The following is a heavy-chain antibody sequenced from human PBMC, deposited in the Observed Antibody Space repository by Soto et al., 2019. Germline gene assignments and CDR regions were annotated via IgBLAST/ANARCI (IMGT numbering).Heavy chain of an antibody. V-gene: IGHV1-18*01. D-gene: IGHD3-22*01. J-gene: IGHJ6*02. CDR2: ISPYNDDT. Sequence: QAQLVQSGAEVKKPGASVKVSCKASGYTFSSYGISWVRQAPGQGLEWLGWISPYNDDTNYAQKLQGRVTMTTDTSTRTAYMDLRSLRSYDTAVYYCARGGYYDSSGSRYYHYYGMDVWGQGTTVTVSS. CDR1: GYTFSSYG. CDR3: ARGGYYDSSGSRYYHYYGMDV.